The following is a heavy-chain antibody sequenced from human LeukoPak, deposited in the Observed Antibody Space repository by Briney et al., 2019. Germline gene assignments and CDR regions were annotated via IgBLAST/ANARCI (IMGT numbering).Heavy chain of an antibody. V-gene: IGHV3-21*01. Sequence: GGSLRLSCKASGFTFSNYAMNWVRQAPGKGLEWVSSITSVSSYKYYADSVKGRFTISRDNAKNSLFLQMNSLRAEDTAVYYCARGYDYGDGGQGTLVTVSS. CDR3: ARGYDYGD. CDR2: ITSVSSYK. J-gene: IGHJ4*02. D-gene: IGHD4-17*01. CDR1: GFTFSNYA.